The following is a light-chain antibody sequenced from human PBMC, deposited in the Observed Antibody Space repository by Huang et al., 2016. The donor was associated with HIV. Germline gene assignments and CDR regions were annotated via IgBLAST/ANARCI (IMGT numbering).Light chain of an antibody. CDR2: GAS. J-gene: IGKJ4*01. V-gene: IGKV3-11*01. CDR3: QESDTWPRLT. CDR1: QSVSHY. Sequence: IVLTQTPASLSLSAGERATLSCRASQSVSHYLAWYPHKPGQPPRLLIYGASRRATDIPARFNGSGSGTDFTLTISSLEAEDSALYYCQESDTWPRLTLGGGTKVEIK.